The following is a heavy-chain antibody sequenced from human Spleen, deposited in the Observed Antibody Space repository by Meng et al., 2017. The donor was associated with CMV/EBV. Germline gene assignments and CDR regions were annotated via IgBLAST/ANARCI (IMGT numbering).Heavy chain of an antibody. J-gene: IGHJ5*02. CDR3: TKVGTRGGIVVVGSWFDP. CDR1: TFSSYA. Sequence: TFSSYAVSWIREARGKGLEWVSGISSGGGVSYNAGSMKGRFTISEDNSKNTLYLQMNGLRADDTAVYYCTKVGTRGGIVVVGSWFDPWGQGTLVTVSS. D-gene: IGHD2-2*01. V-gene: IGHV3-23*01. CDR2: ISSGGGVS.